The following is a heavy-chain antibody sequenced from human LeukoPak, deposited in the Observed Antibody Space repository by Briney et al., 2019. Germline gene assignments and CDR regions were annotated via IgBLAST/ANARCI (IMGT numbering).Heavy chain of an antibody. J-gene: IGHJ4*02. D-gene: IGHD2-2*01. CDR2: ISGSGGST. CDR3: AKDHAPLDIVVVPAAKETPSY. CDR1: GFTFSSYA. V-gene: IGHV3-23*01. Sequence: GGSLRPSCAASGFTFSSYAMSWVRQAPGKGLEWVSAISGSGGSTYYADSVKGRFTISRDNSKNTLYLQMNSLRAEDTAVYYCAKDHAPLDIVVVPAAKETPSYWGQGTLVTVSS.